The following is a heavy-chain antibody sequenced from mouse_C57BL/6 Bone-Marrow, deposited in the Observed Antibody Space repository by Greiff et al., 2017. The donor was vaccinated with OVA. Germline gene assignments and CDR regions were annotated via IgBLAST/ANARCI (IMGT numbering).Heavy chain of an antibody. CDR1: GYAFSSSW. Sequence: QVQLQQSGPELVKPGASVKISCKASGYAFSSSWMNWVKQRPGKGLEWIGRIYPGDGDTNYNGKFKGKATLTADKSSSTAYMQLSSLTSEDSAVYFCASPRFITTVVATFDYWGQGTTLTVSS. J-gene: IGHJ2*01. CDR3: ASPRFITTVVATFDY. CDR2: IYPGDGDT. D-gene: IGHD1-1*01. V-gene: IGHV1-82*01.